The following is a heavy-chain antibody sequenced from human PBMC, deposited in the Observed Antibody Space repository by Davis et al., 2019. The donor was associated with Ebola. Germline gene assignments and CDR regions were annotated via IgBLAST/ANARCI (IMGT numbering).Heavy chain of an antibody. D-gene: IGHD3-10*01. J-gene: IGHJ6*02. CDR2: ISSSGGST. V-gene: IGHV3-64D*06. CDR3: VKGSGSYFNYYGMDV. CDR1: GFTFSSFA. Sequence: GGSLRLSCSASGFTFSSFAMHWVRQAPGTGLKYVSAISSSGGSTYYADSVKGRFTISRDSSKNTLHLQMSSLRAEDMAVYYCVKGSGSYFNYYGMDVWGQGTTVTVSS.